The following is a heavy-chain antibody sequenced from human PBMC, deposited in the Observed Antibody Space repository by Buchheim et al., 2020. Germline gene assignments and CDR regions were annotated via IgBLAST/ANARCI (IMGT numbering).Heavy chain of an antibody. D-gene: IGHD1-1*01. J-gene: IGHJ6*02. CDR2: IWYDGSNK. CDR1: GFTFSSYG. Sequence: QVQLVQSGGGVVQPGRSLRLSCAASGFTFSSYGMHWVRHAPGKGLEWVAVIWYDGSNKYYADSVKGRFTISRDNSKNTSYLQMNSLTAEDTAVYYCARTTGFAYYYGMDVWGQGTT. V-gene: IGHV3-33*01. CDR3: ARTTGFAYYYGMDV.